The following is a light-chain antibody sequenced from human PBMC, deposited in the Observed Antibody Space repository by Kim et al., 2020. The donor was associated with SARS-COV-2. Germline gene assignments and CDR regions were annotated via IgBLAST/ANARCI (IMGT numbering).Light chain of an antibody. CDR2: GKN. J-gene: IGLJ2*01. CDR1: ILRSYY. Sequence: ALGQTGRITCQGDILRSYYASWYQQKPGQAPVLVIYGKNNRPSGIPDRFSGSSSGNTASLTITGAQAEDEADYYCNSRDSSGNHVVFGGGTQLTVL. V-gene: IGLV3-19*01. CDR3: NSRDSSGNHVV.